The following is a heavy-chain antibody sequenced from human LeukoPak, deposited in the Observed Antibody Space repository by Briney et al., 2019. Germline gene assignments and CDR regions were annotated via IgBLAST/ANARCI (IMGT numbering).Heavy chain of an antibody. CDR1: GFTFSDYE. CDR2: ITGLSSYM. D-gene: IGHD6-13*01. CDR3: ARDRIAAAGGHDAFDI. V-gene: IGHV3-21*04. Sequence: PGGSLRLSCAASGFTFSDYEMNWVRQAPGKGLEWVSAITGLSSYMFYADSLKGRFTISRDNAKNSLYLQMNSLRAEDTALYYCARDRIAAAGGHDAFDIWGQGTMVTVSS. J-gene: IGHJ3*02.